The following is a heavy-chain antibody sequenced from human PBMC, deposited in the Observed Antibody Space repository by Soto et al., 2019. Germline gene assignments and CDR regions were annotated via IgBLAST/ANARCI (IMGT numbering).Heavy chain of an antibody. Sequence: SETLSLTCAVYGGSFSGYYWSWFRQPPGKGLEWIGEINHSGSTNYNPSLKSRVTISVDTSKNQFSLKLSSVTAADTAVYYCARGWGRIFDYWGQGTLVTVS. CDR3: ARGWGRIFDY. CDR1: GGSFSGYY. D-gene: IGHD7-27*01. CDR2: INHSGST. V-gene: IGHV4-34*01. J-gene: IGHJ4*02.